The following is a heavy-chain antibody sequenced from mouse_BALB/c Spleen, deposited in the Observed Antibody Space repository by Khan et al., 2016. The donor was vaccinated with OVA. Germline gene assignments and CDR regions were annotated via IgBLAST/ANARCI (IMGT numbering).Heavy chain of an antibody. CDR2: ISYSGNT. CDR1: GYSITSDYA. J-gene: IGHJ2*01. Sequence: VQLKESGPGLVKPSQSLSLTCTVTGYSITSDYAWNWIRQFPGNKLEWMGFISYSGNTNYNPSLNSRIPITRDTYENQFFLPLNSVTTEDTATYYCARVYGGDFDYWGQGTTLTGSS. V-gene: IGHV3-2*02. D-gene: IGHD1-1*01. CDR3: ARVYGGDFDY.